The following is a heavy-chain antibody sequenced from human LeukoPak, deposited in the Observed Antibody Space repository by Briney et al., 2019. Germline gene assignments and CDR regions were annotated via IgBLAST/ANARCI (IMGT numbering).Heavy chain of an antibody. CDR1: GFTFSTYW. CDR2: IKQDGSKN. CDR3: ARDKLRGSAGNYYYMDV. D-gene: IGHD1-26*01. V-gene: IGHV3-7*01. Sequence: GGSLRLSCVASGFTFSTYWMSWVRQAPGKGLEWVANIKQDGSKNYYVESVKGRFTISRDNAKNSLCLQMNSLSADDTAEYYCARDKLRGSAGNYYYMDVWGKWTTVTVSS. J-gene: IGHJ6*03.